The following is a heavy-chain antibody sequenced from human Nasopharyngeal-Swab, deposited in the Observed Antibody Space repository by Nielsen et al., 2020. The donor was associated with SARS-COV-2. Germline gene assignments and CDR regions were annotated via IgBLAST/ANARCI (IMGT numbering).Heavy chain of an antibody. D-gene: IGHD3-22*01. Sequence: ASVKVSCKASGYTFTSYYMHWVRQAPGQGLEWMGIINPSGGSTSYAQKFQGRVTMTRDTSTSTVYMELSSLRSEDTAVYYCARDQIGDSSGYDFDYWGQGIQVTVSS. V-gene: IGHV1-46*01. CDR1: GYTFTSYY. CDR3: ARDQIGDSSGYDFDY. CDR2: INPSGGST. J-gene: IGHJ4*02.